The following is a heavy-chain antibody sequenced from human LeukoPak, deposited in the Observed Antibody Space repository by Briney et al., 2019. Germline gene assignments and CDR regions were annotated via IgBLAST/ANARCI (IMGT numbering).Heavy chain of an antibody. CDR1: GGSFSGYY. CDR3: ARYGGNLYWYFDL. D-gene: IGHD4-23*01. Sequence: SVTLSLTCAVYGGSFSGYYWSWIRQPPGKGLEWIGEINHSGSTNYNPSLKSRVTMSIDTSKNQFSLKLSSVTAADTAVYYCARYGGNLYWYFDLWGRGTLVTVSS. J-gene: IGHJ2*01. V-gene: IGHV4-34*10. CDR2: INHSGST.